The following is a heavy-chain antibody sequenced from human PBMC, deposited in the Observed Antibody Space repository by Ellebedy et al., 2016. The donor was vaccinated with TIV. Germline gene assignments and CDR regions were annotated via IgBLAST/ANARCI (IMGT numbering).Heavy chain of an antibody. V-gene: IGHV3-30*03. Sequence: GGSLRLXXAASGFTFSSYGMHWVRQAPGKGLEWVAVISYDGSNKYYADSVKGRFTISRDNAKNSLYLQINSLRAEDTAIYYCASAGGSGWYYNNYYFDYWGQGTLVTVSS. CDR3: ASAGGSGWYYNNYYFDY. CDR1: GFTFSSYG. D-gene: IGHD6-19*01. J-gene: IGHJ4*02. CDR2: ISYDGSNK.